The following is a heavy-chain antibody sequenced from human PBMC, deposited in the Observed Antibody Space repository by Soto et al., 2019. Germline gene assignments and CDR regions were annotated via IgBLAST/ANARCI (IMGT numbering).Heavy chain of an antibody. D-gene: IGHD6-6*01. J-gene: IGHJ4*02. CDR3: ASLYSSSPHGGY. V-gene: IGHV4-59*01. Sequence: SETMSLTCTVSGGSISSYYWSWIRQPPGKGLEWIGFGHHSGSANYNSSLKSRVTISVDTSKNQFSLKLRSVTAADAAVYYCASLYSSSPHGGYWGPGTQVTVSS. CDR1: GGSISSYY. CDR2: GHHSGSA.